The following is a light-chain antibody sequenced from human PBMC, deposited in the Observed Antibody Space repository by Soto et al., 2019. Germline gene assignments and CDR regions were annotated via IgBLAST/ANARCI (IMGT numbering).Light chain of an antibody. CDR1: RSNIGRNT. V-gene: IGLV1-44*01. J-gene: IGLJ3*02. CDR3: AAWDDSLNGPV. Sequence: QSVLTQPPSASGTPGQRVSISCSGSRSNIGRNTANWYQQLPGTAPKLLIHTDNQRPSGVSDRFSGSKSGTSASLAISELQSEDKADYYCAAWDDSLNGPVFGGGTKVTVL. CDR2: TDN.